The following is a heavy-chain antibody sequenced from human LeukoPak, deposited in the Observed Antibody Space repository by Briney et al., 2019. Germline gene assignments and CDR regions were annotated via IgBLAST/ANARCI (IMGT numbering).Heavy chain of an antibody. V-gene: IGHV4-31*03. CDR1: GGSISSGAYY. CDR2: IYHSGST. D-gene: IGHD3-22*01. CDR3: ARARDYYDSSGRRDAFDI. J-gene: IGHJ3*02. Sequence: SQTLSPTCTVSGGSISSGAYYWSWIRQPPGKGLEWLGYIYHSGSTYYHPPLKSRLTISVEMSKNQLSLKLSSVTAADTAMYYCARARDYYDSSGRRDAFDIWGQGTMVTVSS.